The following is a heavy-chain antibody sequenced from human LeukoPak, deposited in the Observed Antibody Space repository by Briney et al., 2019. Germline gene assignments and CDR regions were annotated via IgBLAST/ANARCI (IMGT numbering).Heavy chain of an antibody. CDR1: GFTFSSYA. V-gene: IGHV3-23*01. CDR3: AKASSSWYWDC. J-gene: IGHJ4*02. D-gene: IGHD6-13*01. Sequence: GGCLRLSCAASGFTFSSYAMSWVRQAPGKGLEWVSSISFSGSRTDYADSVKGRFTISRDNSKNTLHLQMNSLRAEDTALYYCAKASSSWYWDCWGQGALVTVSS. CDR2: ISFSGSRT.